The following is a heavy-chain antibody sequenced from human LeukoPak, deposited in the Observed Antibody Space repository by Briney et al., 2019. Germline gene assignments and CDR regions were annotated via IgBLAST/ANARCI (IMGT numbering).Heavy chain of an antibody. CDR3: ARAWATVVTSLDL. CDR1: GFTFSSYS. Sequence: GGSLRLSCAASGFTFSSYSMNWVRQAPGKGLEWVSSISSSSSYIYYADSVKGRFTISRDNAKNSLYLQMNSLRAEDTAVYYCARAWATVVTSLDLWGRGTLVTVSS. J-gene: IGHJ2*01. D-gene: IGHD4-23*01. CDR2: ISSSSSYI. V-gene: IGHV3-21*01.